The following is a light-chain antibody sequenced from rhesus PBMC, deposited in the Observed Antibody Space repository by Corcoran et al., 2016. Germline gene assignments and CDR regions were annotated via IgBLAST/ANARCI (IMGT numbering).Light chain of an antibody. CDR1: QGISSY. CDR3: LQHNSYPLT. CDR2: AAS. J-gene: IGKJ4*01. Sequence: DIQMTQSPSSLSASVGDTVTITCRASQGISSYLNWVQQKPGKAPKLLIYAASSLEGGVPSRFSGSGYGTEFPLTSRRLQPEDFAAYYCLQHNSYPLTFGGGTKVDIK. V-gene: IGKV1-28*01.